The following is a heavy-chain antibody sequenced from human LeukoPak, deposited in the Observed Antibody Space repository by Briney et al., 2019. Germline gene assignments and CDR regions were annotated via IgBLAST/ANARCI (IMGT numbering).Heavy chain of an antibody. CDR2: IYHSGST. J-gene: IGHJ5*02. Sequence: SETLSLTCTVSGYSISSGYYWGWIRPPPGKGLEWIGSIYHSGSTYYNPSLKSRVTISVDTSKNQFSLKLSSVTAADTAVYYCARDWDSSWYSWFDPWGQGTLVTVSS. CDR3: ARDWDSSWYSWFDP. V-gene: IGHV4-38-2*02. CDR1: GYSISSGYY. D-gene: IGHD6-13*01.